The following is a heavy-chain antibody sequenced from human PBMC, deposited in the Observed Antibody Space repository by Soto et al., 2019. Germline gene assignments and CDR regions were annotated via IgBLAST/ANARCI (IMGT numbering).Heavy chain of an antibody. CDR1: GGTFTSYA. V-gene: IGHV1-18*01. CDR3: ARDGYDDSSGYPYY. J-gene: IGHJ4*02. D-gene: IGHD3-22*01. CDR2: ISAYNGNT. Sequence: ASVKVSCKASGGTFTSYAISWVRQAPGRGLEWMGWISAYNGNTNYAQKLQGRVTMTTDTSTSTAYMELRSLRSDDTAVYYCARDGYDDSSGYPYYWGQGTLVTVSS.